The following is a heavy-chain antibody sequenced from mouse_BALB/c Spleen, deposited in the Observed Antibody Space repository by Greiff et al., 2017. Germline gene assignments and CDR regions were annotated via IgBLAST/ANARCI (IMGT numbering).Heavy chain of an antibody. J-gene: IGHJ2*01. Sequence: VKLMESGPGLVAPSQSLSITCTVSGFSLTSYGVYWVRQPPGKGLEWLGVIWAGGSTNYNSALMSRLSISKDNSKSQVFLKMNSLQTDDTAMYYYAREGTGNYFDDWGQGTTLTVSS. V-gene: IGHV2-9*02. CDR3: AREGTGNYFDD. D-gene: IGHD4-1*01. CDR1: GFSLTSYG. CDR2: IWAGGST.